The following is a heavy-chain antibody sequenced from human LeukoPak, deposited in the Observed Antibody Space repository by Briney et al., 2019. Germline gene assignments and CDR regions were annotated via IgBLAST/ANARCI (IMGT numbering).Heavy chain of an antibody. V-gene: IGHV3-23*01. CDR1: GFTFSTYA. CDR2: IIGSGGST. Sequence: PGGSLRLSCAASGFTFSTYAMSWVRQAPGKGLEWVSGIIGSGGSTYYADSVKGRFTISRDNSKSTLYLQMNSLRIEDTAVYYCAKDMKAFRWGQGTLVTVSS. J-gene: IGHJ4*02. CDR3: AKDMKAFR.